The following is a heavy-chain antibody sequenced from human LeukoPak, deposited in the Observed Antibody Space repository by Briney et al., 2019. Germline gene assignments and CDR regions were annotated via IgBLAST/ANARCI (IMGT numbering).Heavy chain of an antibody. Sequence: QPGGSLRLSCAASGFTVSSNYMSWVRQAPGKGLEWVSVIYSGGSTYYADSVKGRFTISRGNSKNTLYLQMNSLRAGDTAVYYCARGTVTMVDYWGQGTLVTVSS. J-gene: IGHJ4*02. CDR2: IYSGGST. CDR1: GFTVSSNY. CDR3: ARGTVTMVDY. D-gene: IGHD3-10*01. V-gene: IGHV3-53*01.